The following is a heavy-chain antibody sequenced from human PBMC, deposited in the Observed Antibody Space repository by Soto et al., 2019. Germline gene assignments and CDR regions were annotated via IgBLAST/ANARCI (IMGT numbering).Heavy chain of an antibody. CDR2: ISGSGGST. D-gene: IGHD2-2*01. Sequence: PGGSLRLSCAASGFTFSSYAMSWVRQAPGKGLEWVSAISGSGGSTYYADSVKGRFTISRDNSKKTLYLQMNSLRDEDTGVYYCAKDRSSTMYAMDVWGQGTTVTVSS. CDR3: AKDRSSTMYAMDV. CDR1: GFTFSSYA. V-gene: IGHV3-23*01. J-gene: IGHJ6*02.